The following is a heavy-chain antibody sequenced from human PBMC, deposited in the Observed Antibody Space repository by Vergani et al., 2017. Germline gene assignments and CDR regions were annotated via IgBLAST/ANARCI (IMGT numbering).Heavy chain of an antibody. D-gene: IGHD5-12*01. CDR1: GFTFSSYA. CDR2: ISGSGGST. V-gene: IGHV3-23*04. CDR3: AKVDSGYDYWGDMGDY. J-gene: IGHJ4*02. Sequence: EVQLVESGGGLVQPGGSLRLSCAASGFTFSSYAMSWVRQAPGKGLEWVSAISGSGGSTYYADSVKGRFTISRDNSKNTLYLQMNSLRAEDTAVYYCAKVDSGYDYWGDMGDYWGQGTLVTVSS.